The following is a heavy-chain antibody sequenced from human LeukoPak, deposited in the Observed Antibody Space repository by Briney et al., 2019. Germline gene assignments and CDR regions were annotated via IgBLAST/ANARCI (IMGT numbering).Heavy chain of an antibody. CDR3: ARLKYYYGSGSYEDI. V-gene: IGHV3-53*01. D-gene: IGHD3-10*01. J-gene: IGHJ3*02. Sequence: GGSLRLSCAAPGVTVSSNYMSWVRQAPGKGLEWVAVSYSGGRADYADSVKGRVTISRDNSKNPLYLQMNSLRAEDTAVYYCARLKYYYGSGSYEDIWGQGTMVTVSS. CDR2: SYSGGRA. CDR1: GVTVSSNY.